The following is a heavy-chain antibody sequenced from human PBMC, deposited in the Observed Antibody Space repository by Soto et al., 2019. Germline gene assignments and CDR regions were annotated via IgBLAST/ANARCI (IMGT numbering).Heavy chain of an antibody. V-gene: IGHV1-69*01. CDR3: ARDLEFRDGNISHLDY. CDR2: IIPIIGTP. D-gene: IGHD3-10*01. J-gene: IGHJ4*02. CDR1: GGTFRNHV. Sequence: QVQLVQSGAEVKKPGSSVKVSCKASGGTFRNHVFNWVRQAPGQGLEWMGGIIPIIGTPNYPQQFQGRVTITADASTNTVYLEVSSLRSQDTAVYYCARDLEFRDGNISHLDYWGQGTLVTVSS.